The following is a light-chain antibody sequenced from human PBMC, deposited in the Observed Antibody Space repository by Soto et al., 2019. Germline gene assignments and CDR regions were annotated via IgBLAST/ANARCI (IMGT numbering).Light chain of an antibody. CDR1: SSDVGGYNS. CDR3: CAFGGGPVVV. J-gene: IGLJ2*01. Sequence: QSVLTQPRSVSGSPGQSVTISCTGTSSDVGGYNSVSWYQQHPGKAPKLMIYDVSKRPSGVPDRFSGSKSANTASLTISGLQAEDEDYYYCCAFGGGPVVVFGGGTKLTVL. CDR2: DVS. V-gene: IGLV2-11*01.